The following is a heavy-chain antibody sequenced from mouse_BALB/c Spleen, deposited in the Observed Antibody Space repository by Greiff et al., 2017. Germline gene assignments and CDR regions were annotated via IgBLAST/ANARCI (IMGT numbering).Heavy chain of an antibody. D-gene: IGHD2-4*01. Sequence: QVQLQQSGAELARPGASVKMSCKASGYTFTSYTMHWVKQRPGQGLEWIGYINPSSGYTNYNQKFKDKATLTADKSSSTAYMQLSSLTSEDSAVYYCARVGMITTGYYAMDYWGQGTSVTVSS. CDR2: INPSSGYT. CDR3: ARVGMITTGYYAMDY. J-gene: IGHJ4*01. V-gene: IGHV1-4*01. CDR1: GYTFTSYT.